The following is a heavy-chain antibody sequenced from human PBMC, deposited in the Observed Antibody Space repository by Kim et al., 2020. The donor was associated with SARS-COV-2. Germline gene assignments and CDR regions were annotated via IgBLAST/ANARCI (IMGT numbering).Heavy chain of an antibody. V-gene: IGHV4-34*01. CDR2: IDHSGTI. J-gene: IGHJ4*02. CDR1: GGSLSGYY. CDR3: ARHLMD. Sequence: SETLSLTCSVFGGSLSGYYWTWIRQAPGKGLEWIGEIDHSGTIFYNPSLKSRVTILGDTSNNEVSLKLNSVTAADTAVYYCARHLMDWGQGTPVTVSS.